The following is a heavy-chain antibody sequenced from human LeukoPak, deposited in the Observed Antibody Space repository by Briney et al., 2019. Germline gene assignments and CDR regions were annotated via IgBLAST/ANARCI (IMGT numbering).Heavy chain of an antibody. CDR3: VREDTPATANY. V-gene: IGHV3-23*01. D-gene: IGHD2-21*02. CDR1: GFNFANHA. J-gene: IGHJ4*02. CDR2: ISGGGDIT. Sequence: GGSLRLSCAASGFNFANHAMSWVRQTPGKGLEWVSAISGGGDITYYADSVTGRFTISRDNSKDTLFLQMHSLRPGDAAVYYCVREDTPATANYWGQGTLVTISS.